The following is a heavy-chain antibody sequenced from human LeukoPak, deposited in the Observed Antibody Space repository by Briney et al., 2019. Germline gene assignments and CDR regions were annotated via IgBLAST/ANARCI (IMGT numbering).Heavy chain of an antibody. D-gene: IGHD4-17*01. J-gene: IGHJ6*02. CDR3: AIGRPTADFYYGLDV. V-gene: IGHV3-23*01. CDR1: GFTFSSYA. CDR2: ISGGGGTT. Sequence: GGSLRLSCAASGFTFSSYAMSWVRQAPGKGLEWVSGISGGGGTTFYTDSVRGRCTISRDNSENTVYLQMNSLRAEDTAVYYCAIGRPTADFYYGLDVWGQGTTVTVSS.